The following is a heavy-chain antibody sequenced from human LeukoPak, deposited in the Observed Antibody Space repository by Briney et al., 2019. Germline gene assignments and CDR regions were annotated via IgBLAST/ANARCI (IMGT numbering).Heavy chain of an antibody. J-gene: IGHJ4*02. Sequence: SETLSLTCTVSGVSISSYYWSWIRQPPGKGLEWVASIYYDGSTYYNPSLKSRVTTSVDTSKNKFSLKLTSMTAADTAVYCCERRSDSGSDDGEDYFDYWGQGTLVTVSS. D-gene: IGHD1-26*01. V-gene: IGHV4-59*05. CDR1: GVSISSYY. CDR2: IYYDGST. CDR3: ERRSDSGSDDGEDYFDY.